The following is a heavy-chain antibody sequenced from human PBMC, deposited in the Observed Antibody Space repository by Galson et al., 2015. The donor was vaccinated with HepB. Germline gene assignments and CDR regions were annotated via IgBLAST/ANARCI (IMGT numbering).Heavy chain of an antibody. CDR2: ISSSSSTI. V-gene: IGHV3-48*01. CDR1: GFTFSSYS. J-gene: IGHJ3*02. CDR3: AREGVTYAFDI. Sequence: SLRLSCAASGFTFSSYSMNWVRQAPGKGLEWVSYISSSSSTIYYADSVKGRFTISRDNAKNSLYLQMNSLRAEDTVVYYCAREGVTYAFDIWGQGTMVTVSS.